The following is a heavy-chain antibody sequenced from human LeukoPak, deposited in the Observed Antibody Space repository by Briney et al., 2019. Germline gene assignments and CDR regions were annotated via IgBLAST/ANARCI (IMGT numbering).Heavy chain of an antibody. CDR3: ARVLTTVTRATIFDY. J-gene: IGHJ4*02. Sequence: GASVKVSFKASGYTFTGYYMHWVRQAPGQGLEWMGWINPNSGGTNYAQKFQGRVTMTRDTSISTAYMELSRLRSDDTAVYYCARVLTTVTRATIFDYWGQGTLVTVSS. D-gene: IGHD4-17*01. CDR1: GYTFTGYY. CDR2: INPNSGGT. V-gene: IGHV1-2*02.